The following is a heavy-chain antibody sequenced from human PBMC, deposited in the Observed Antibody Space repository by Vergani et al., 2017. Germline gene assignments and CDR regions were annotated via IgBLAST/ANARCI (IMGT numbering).Heavy chain of an antibody. CDR3: AGHGVGCGGDCFIGDDAFDI. CDR1: GGTFSSYA. J-gene: IGHJ3*02. V-gene: IGHV1-69*01. Sequence: QVQLVQSGAEVKKPGSSVKVSCKASGGTFSSYAISWVRQAPGQGLEWMGGIIPIFGTANYAQKFQGRVTITADESTSTAYMELSSLRSEDTAVYYCAGHGVGCGGDCFIGDDAFDIWGQGTMVTVSS. D-gene: IGHD2-21*02. CDR2: IIPIFGTA.